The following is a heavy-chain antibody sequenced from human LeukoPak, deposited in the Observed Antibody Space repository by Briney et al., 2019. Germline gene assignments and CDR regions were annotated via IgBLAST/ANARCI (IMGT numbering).Heavy chain of an antibody. CDR1: GYSIRSGYY. J-gene: IGHJ4*02. D-gene: IGHD3-10*01. Sequence: PSETLSLTCNVSGYSIRSGYYWGWIRQPPGKGLEWIGSSYHSGIRHYNPSLKSRVTISVDTSNNQFSLKLSSVTAADTAIYFCAREGSGNDGRDYWGQGTLVTVSS. CDR2: SYHSGIR. CDR3: AREGSGNDGRDY. V-gene: IGHV4-38-2*02.